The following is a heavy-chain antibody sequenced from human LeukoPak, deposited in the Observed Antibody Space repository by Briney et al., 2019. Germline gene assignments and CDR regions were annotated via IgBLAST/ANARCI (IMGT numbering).Heavy chain of an antibody. Sequence: ASVKVSCKASGGTFSSYAISWVRQAPGQGLEWMGGIIPIFGTANYAQKFQGRVTITADKSTSTAYMELSSLRSEDTAVYYCATRNKDIVVDDSPVVDVWGKGTTVTVSS. V-gene: IGHV1-69*06. D-gene: IGHD2-15*01. CDR1: GGTFSSYA. CDR3: ATRNKDIVVDDSPVVDV. CDR2: IIPIFGTA. J-gene: IGHJ6*04.